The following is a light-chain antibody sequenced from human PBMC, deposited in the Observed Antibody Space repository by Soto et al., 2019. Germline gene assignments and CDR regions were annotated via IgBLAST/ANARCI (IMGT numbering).Light chain of an antibody. V-gene: IGKV3-20*01. Sequence: EIGLTQSPGTLSWSPGERATLSWRASQSGSNNYLAWYQQKPGQAPRLLIYGASNRATGIPDRFSGSGSGTDFTLTISRLEPEDFAVYYCQQYGSAPPWTFGQGTKVDIK. J-gene: IGKJ1*01. CDR3: QQYGSAPPWT. CDR2: GAS. CDR1: QSGSNNY.